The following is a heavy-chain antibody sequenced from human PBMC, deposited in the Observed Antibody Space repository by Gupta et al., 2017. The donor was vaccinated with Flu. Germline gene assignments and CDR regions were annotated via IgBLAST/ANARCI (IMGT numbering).Heavy chain of an antibody. CDR2: MDKEGNQI. D-gene: IGHD3-16*01. V-gene: IGHV3-7*01. CDR3: AKLSRGAWGLDS. Sequence: EVQLVESGGGLVQPGGSLRLSCAAPGFNFRSSWMSWVRQVSGKGVELVAYMDKEGNQIIYAHSVRGRFTISRDNAENTLFLQMKSLRVHETGVYFCAKLSRGAWGLDSLGHGALVTVSS. CDR1: GFNFRSSW. J-gene: IGHJ5*01.